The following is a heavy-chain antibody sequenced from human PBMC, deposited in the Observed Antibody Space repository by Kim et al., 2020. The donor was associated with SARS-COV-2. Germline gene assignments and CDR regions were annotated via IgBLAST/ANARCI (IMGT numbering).Heavy chain of an antibody. CDR2: SR. D-gene: IGHD3-10*01. V-gene: IGHV3-74*01. Sequence: SRNDADSVRGRFTISRENAKNTVYLQMNSLRAEDTAVYHCTTDTSSSMGNWGQGTLVTVSS. J-gene: IGHJ4*02. CDR3: TTDTSSSMGN.